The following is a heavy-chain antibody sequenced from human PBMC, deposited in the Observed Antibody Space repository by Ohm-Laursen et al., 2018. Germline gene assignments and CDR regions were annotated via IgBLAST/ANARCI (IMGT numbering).Heavy chain of an antibody. J-gene: IGHJ6*02. V-gene: IGHV3-21*01. CDR2: ISSSSSYI. CDR3: AREQFDYNVPLPRGGMDV. Sequence: GSLRLSCTASGFTFSSYSMNWVRQAPGKGLEWVSSISSSSSYIYYADSVKGRFTISRDNAKNSLYLQMNSLRADDTAVYYCAREQFDYNVPLPRGGMDVWGQGTTVTVSS. D-gene: IGHD4/OR15-4a*01. CDR1: GFTFSSYS.